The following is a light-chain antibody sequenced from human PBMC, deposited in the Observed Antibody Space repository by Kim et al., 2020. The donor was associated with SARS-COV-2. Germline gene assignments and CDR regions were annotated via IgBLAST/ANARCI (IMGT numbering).Light chain of an antibody. CDR2: GAS. V-gene: IGKV3-20*01. J-gene: IGKJ4*02. CDR3: QQYANSPLT. Sequence: VLTQSPCTLSLSPGERATLSCRASQSVRANYLAWYQQKPGNAPRLLIYGASIRATGIPDRFTGSGSGTDFTLTIRRLETEDFAMYYCQQYANSPLTFGGGTKVDIK. CDR1: QSVRANY.